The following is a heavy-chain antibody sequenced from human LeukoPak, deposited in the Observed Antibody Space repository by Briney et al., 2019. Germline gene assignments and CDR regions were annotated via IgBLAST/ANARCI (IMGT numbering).Heavy chain of an antibody. CDR1: GYTFTGYY. D-gene: IGHD3-22*01. V-gene: IGHV1-2*02. CDR3: ARAGGKYDSRTVGY. Sequence: ASVKVSCKASGYTFTGYYMHWARQAPGQGLEWMGWINPNSGGTNYAQKFQGRVTMTRDTSISTAYMELSRLRSDDTAVYYCARAGGKYDSRTVGYWGQGTLVTVSS. CDR2: INPNSGGT. J-gene: IGHJ4*02.